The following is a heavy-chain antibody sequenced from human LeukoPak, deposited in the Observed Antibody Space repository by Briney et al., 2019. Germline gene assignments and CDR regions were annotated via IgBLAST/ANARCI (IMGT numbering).Heavy chain of an antibody. CDR1: GSSIIGYY. CDR2: IYTSGST. D-gene: IGHD2-15*01. Sequence: SETLSLTCTVSGSSIIGYYWSWVRQPAGKGLEWIGRIYTSGSTNYTPSLNPSLKSRVTMSLDTSKNQFSLKLSSVTAADTAVYYCARPTLIRYCSGGSCHPYYYMDVWGKGTTVTVSS. CDR3: ARPTLIRYCSGGSCHPYYYMDV. J-gene: IGHJ6*03. V-gene: IGHV4-4*07.